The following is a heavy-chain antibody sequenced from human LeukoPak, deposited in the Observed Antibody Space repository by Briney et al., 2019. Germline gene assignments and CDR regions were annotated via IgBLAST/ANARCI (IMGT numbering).Heavy chain of an antibody. CDR2: IRGSGGSK. J-gene: IGHJ5*02. CDR1: GFTFSSYA. CDR3: AKASGGRFDP. V-gene: IGHV3-23*01. D-gene: IGHD4-23*01. Sequence: PGGALRLSCAASGFTFSSYAMSWVRQAPGKGLEWVSTIRGSGGSKYYADSVKGRFTISRDNSKNTLYLQMNSLRAEDTAVYCGAKASGGRFDPWGQGTLVTVSS.